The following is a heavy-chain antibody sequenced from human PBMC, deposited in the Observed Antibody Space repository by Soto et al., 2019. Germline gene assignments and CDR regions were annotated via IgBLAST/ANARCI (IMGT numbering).Heavy chain of an antibody. J-gene: IGHJ3*02. CDR3: VRGRAFMSRVAFDI. Sequence: QVQLQQRGAGLLKPSETLSLTCAVLGGSFSDYYWTWIRQPPGKGLEWIGEINHSGSTSYNPSLNSRLTLSVDTSTKEFSLNLSSVTAADTAAYHCVRGRAFMSRVAFDIWGQGTMVTVSS. CDR1: GGSFSDYY. D-gene: IGHD1-26*01. V-gene: IGHV4-34*02. CDR2: INHSGST.